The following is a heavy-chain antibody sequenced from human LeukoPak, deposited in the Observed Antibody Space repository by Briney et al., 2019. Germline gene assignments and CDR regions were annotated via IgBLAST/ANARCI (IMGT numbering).Heavy chain of an antibody. D-gene: IGHD3-10*01. V-gene: IGHV1-69*13. CDR1: GYTFNSYG. J-gene: IGHJ5*02. CDR2: IIPIFGTA. CDR3: ARAHLPYGSGLRTFDP. Sequence: SVKVSCKASGYTFNSYGISWVRQAPGQGLEWMGGIIPIFGTANYAQKFQGRITITADESTSTAYMELSSLRSEDTAVYYCARAHLPYGSGLRTFDPWGQGTLVTVSS.